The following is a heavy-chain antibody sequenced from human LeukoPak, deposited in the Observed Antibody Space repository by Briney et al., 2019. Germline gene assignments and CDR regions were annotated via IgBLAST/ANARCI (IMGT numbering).Heavy chain of an antibody. CDR3: ARELQGDYYGSGSYYSPFDY. CDR1: GYTFTSYA. V-gene: IGHV7-4-1*02. CDR2: INTSTGNP. Sequence: GASVKVSCKASGYTFTSYAMNWVRQAPGQGLEWMGWINTSTGNPTYAQGFTGRFVFSLDTSVSTAYLQISSLKAEDTAVYYCARELQGDYYGSGSYYSPFDYWGQGTLVTVSS. J-gene: IGHJ4*02. D-gene: IGHD3-10*01.